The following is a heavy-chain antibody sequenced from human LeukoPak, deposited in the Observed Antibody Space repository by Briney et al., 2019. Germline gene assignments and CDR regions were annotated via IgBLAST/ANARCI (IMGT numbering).Heavy chain of an antibody. D-gene: IGHD3-22*01. Sequence: GGSLRLSCAASGFTFSNYAMSWVRQAPGKGLEWVSVISGSGGSTYYADSVKGRFTISRDNSKNTLYLQMNSLRAEDTAVYYCAKSEISPNYYASSGYYNYWGQGTLVTVSS. J-gene: IGHJ4*02. V-gene: IGHV3-23*01. CDR1: GFTFSNYA. CDR3: AKSEISPNYYASSGYYNY. CDR2: ISGSGGST.